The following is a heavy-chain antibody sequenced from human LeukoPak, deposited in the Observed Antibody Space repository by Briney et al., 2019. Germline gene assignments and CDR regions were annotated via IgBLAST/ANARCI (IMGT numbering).Heavy chain of an antibody. J-gene: IGHJ4*02. V-gene: IGHV4-30-4*01. CDR2: IYYSGST. D-gene: IGHD1-26*01. CDR1: GGSISSGDYY. Sequence: SQTLSLTCTVSGGSISSGDYYWSWIRQPPGKGLEWIGYIYYSGSTYYNSSLKSRVTISVDTSKNQFSLKLSSVTAADTAVYYCARVAGSYYFGYWGQGTLVTVSS. CDR3: ARVAGSYYFGY.